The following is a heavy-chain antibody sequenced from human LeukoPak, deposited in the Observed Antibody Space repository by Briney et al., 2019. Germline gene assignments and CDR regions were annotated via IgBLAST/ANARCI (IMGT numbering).Heavy chain of an antibody. V-gene: IGHV3-11*06. CDR1: GFTFTDSY. CDR2: ISGSGGDT. J-gene: IGHJ6*03. CDR3: ARDGRVYYYYYYMDV. Sequence: GGSLRLSCAASGFTFTDSYMTWVRQAPGKGLEWLSYISGSGGDTNYADSVKGRFTISRDNAKNSLYLQMNSLRAEDTAVYYCARDGRVYYYYYYMDVWGKGTTVTVSS.